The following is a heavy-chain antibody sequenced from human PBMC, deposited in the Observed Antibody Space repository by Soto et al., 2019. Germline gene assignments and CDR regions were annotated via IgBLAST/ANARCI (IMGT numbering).Heavy chain of an antibody. V-gene: IGHV3-30-3*01. CDR2: ISYDGSNK. J-gene: IGHJ4*02. Sequence: QVQLVESGGGVVQPGRSLRLSCAASGFTFSSYAMHWVRQAPGKGLEWVAVISYDGSNKYYADSVKGRFTISRDNSKNQRYLQMHSLRAEDTAVYYCARGGPSGGLRLGELSFGDYWGQGTLVTVSS. CDR3: ARGGPSGGLRLGELSFGDY. D-gene: IGHD3-16*02. CDR1: GFTFSSYA.